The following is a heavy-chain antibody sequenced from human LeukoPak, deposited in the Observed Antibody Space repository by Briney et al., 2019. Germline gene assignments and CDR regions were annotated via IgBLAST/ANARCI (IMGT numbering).Heavy chain of an antibody. CDR3: ARVLEGYCSSTSCQGWFDP. J-gene: IGHJ5*02. CDR1: GFTFSSYW. Sequence: GGSLRLSCAASGFTFSSYWMSWVRQAPGKGLEWVANIKQDGSGEYYVDSVKGRFTISRDNAKNSLYLQMNSLRAEDTAVYYCARVLEGYCSSTSCQGWFDPWGQGTLVTVSS. D-gene: IGHD2-2*01. CDR2: IKQDGSGE. V-gene: IGHV3-7*01.